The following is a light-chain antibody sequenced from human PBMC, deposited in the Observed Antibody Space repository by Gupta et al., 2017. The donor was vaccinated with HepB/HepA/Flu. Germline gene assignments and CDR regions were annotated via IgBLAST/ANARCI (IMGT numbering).Light chain of an antibody. Sequence: QSALTQPASVSGSPGQTITISCTGTSSDVGGYNYVSWYQQHPGKAPKLMIYDVSHRPSGVSPRFSGSKSDNTASLTISGLPAEDESDYYCGSYTSSSTVVFGGGTKLTVL. CDR3: GSYTSSSTVV. CDR2: DVS. V-gene: IGLV2-14*03. CDR1: SSDVGGYNY. J-gene: IGLJ3*02.